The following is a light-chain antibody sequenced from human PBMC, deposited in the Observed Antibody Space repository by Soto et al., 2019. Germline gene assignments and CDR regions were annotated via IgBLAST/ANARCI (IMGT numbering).Light chain of an antibody. CDR2: YDS. Sequence: YELTQPPSVSVAPGKTARITCGGNNIGSKSVHWYQQKPGQAPVLVIYYDSDRPSGIPERFSGSNSGNTATLTISRVEAGDEADYSCQVWDSSSDHVVFGGGTKLTVL. V-gene: IGLV3-21*04. J-gene: IGLJ2*01. CDR3: QVWDSSSDHVV. CDR1: NIGSKS.